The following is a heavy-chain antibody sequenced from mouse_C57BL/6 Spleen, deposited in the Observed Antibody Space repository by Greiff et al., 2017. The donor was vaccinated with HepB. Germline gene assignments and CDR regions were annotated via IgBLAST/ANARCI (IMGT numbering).Heavy chain of an antibody. CDR2: ISSGGSYT. D-gene: IGHD2-5*01. CDR1: GFTFSSYG. CDR3: ARHLVTTDYYAMDY. Sequence: EVHLVESGGDLVKPGGSLKLSCAASGFTFSSYGMSWVRQTPDKRLEWVATISSGGSYTYYPDSVKGRVTISRDNAKNTLYLQMSSLKSEDTAMYYCARHLVTTDYYAMDYWGQGTSVTVSS. J-gene: IGHJ4*01. V-gene: IGHV5-6*01.